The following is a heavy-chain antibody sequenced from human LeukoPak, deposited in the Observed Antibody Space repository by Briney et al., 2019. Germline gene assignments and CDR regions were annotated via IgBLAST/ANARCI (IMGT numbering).Heavy chain of an antibody. Sequence: SVKVSCKASGGTFSSYAISWVRQAPGQGLEWMGGIIPIFGTANYAQKFQGRVTITTDESTSTAYMELSSLRSEDTAVYYCARDSGPISREYNWNSYYFDYWGQGTLVTVSS. V-gene: IGHV1-69*05. J-gene: IGHJ4*02. D-gene: IGHD1-7*01. CDR3: ARDSGPISREYNWNSYYFDY. CDR1: GGTFSSYA. CDR2: IIPIFGTA.